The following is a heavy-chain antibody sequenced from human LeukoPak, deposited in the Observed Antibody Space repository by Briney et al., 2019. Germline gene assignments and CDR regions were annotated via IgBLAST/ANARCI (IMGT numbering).Heavy chain of an antibody. J-gene: IGHJ4*02. D-gene: IGHD3-22*01. Sequence: ASVKVSCKASGYTFTGYYMHWVRQAPGQGLEWMGRINPNSGGTNYAQKFQGRVTMTRDTSISTAYMELSWLRSDDTAVYYCARESINYYDSSGYFDYWGQGTLVTVSS. CDR1: GYTFTGYY. CDR3: ARESINYYDSSGYFDY. CDR2: INPNSGGT. V-gene: IGHV1-2*06.